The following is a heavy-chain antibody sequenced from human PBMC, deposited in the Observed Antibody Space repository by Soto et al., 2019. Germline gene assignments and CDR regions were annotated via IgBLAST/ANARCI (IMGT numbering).Heavy chain of an antibody. Sequence: PSETLSLTCTVSGASISSYYWSWIRQPPGKGLEWIGYVYYSGSTNYNPSLKSRVTISVDTSKNQFSLKLSFVTAADTAMYYCARDTTPSLWGQGTLVTAPQ. CDR2: VYYSGST. J-gene: IGHJ4*02. V-gene: IGHV4-59*01. CDR3: ARDTTPSL. CDR1: GASISSYY. D-gene: IGHD1-1*01.